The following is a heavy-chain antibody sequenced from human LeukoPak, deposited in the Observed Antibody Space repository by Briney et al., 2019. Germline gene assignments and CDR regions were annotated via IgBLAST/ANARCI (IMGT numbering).Heavy chain of an antibody. V-gene: IGHV3-23*01. J-gene: IGHJ4*02. D-gene: IGHD3-3*01. CDR3: AKSILEWQGANDY. CDR2: ISGSGGST. CDR1: GFTFSSYS. Sequence: GGSLRLSCAASGFTFSSYSMNWVRQAPGKGLEWVSAISGSGGSTYYADSVKGRFTISRDNSKNTLYLQMNSLRAEDTAVYYCAKSILEWQGANDYWGQGTLVTVSS.